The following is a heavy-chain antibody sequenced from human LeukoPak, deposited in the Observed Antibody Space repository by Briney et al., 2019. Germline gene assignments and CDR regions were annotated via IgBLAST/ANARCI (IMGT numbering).Heavy chain of an antibody. J-gene: IGHJ4*02. V-gene: IGHV4-4*02. Sequence: SETLSLTCAVSGGSISNSNWWSWVRQPPGKGLEWIGETNYGGTTTYNPSLKSRVTISVDTSKNQFSLMLSSVTAADTAVYYCARVVGDGYSDFWGQGTLVTVSS. CDR3: ARVVGDGYSDF. CDR1: GGSISNSNW. D-gene: IGHD5-24*01. CDR2: TNYGGTT.